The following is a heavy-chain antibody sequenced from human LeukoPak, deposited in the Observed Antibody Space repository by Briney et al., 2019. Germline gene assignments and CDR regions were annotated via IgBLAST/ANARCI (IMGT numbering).Heavy chain of an antibody. CDR1: GFTFSSYA. CDR2: ISGSGGST. J-gene: IGHJ4*02. D-gene: IGHD6-6*01. V-gene: IGHV3-23*01. Sequence: GGTLGLSCPAYGFTFSSYAMSWVRQAPWKGLEWVSAISGSGGSTYYADSVKGRFTISRDNSKDTLYLQMNSLRAEDTAVYYCAKSPLRYSSSTVRDYWGQGTLVTVSS. CDR3: AKSPLRYSSSTVRDY.